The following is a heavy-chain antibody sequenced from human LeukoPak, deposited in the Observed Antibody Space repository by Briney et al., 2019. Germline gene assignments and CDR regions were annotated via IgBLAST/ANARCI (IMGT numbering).Heavy chain of an antibody. J-gene: IGHJ6*03. CDR3: ARVQLGYCSSTSCSDRRPYYYYYMDV. CDR2: INQSGST. CDR1: GGSFSGYY. Sequence: SETLSLTCAVYGGSFSGYYWSWIRQPPGKGLEWIGEINQSGSTNDNPSLKSRVTISVDPSKNQFSLKLSSVTAADTAVYYCARVQLGYCSSTSCSDRRPYYYYYMDVWGKGTTVTVSS. V-gene: IGHV4-34*01. D-gene: IGHD2-2*01.